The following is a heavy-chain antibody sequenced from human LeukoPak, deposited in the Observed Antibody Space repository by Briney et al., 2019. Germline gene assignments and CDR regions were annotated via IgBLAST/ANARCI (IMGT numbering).Heavy chain of an antibody. CDR3: ARQCCRGASPGFDP. D-gene: IGHD3-10*01. V-gene: IGHV5-51*01. CDR2: IYPGDSDT. CDR1: RYSFTDYW. Sequence: GESLKISCKGSRYSFTDYWIAWVRQMPGKGLEWMGSIYPGDSDTGYSPSFQGQVTFSADKSISTAYLQWSSLRGSDTAIYYCARQCCRGASPGFDPWGQGTLVTVSS. J-gene: IGHJ5*02.